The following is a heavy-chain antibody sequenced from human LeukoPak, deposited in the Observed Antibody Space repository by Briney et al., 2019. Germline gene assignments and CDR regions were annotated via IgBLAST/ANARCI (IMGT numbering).Heavy chain of an antibody. CDR3: ARRPYYGSGKIYDY. J-gene: IGHJ4*02. CDR2: IYYSGST. D-gene: IGHD3-10*01. Sequence: KASETLSLTCTVSGVSISSYYWSWIRQPPGKGLEWIGYIYYSGSTNYNPSLKSRVTISVDTSKNQFSLKLSSVTAADTAVYYCARRPYYGSGKIYDYWGQGTLVTVSS. V-gene: IGHV4-59*12. CDR1: GVSISSYY.